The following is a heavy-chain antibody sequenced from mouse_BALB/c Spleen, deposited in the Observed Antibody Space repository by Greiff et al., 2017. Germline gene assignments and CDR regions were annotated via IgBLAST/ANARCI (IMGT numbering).Heavy chain of an antibody. V-gene: IGHV7-3*02. CDR3: ARDRYDVGFAD. J-gene: IGHJ3*01. CDR2: IRNKANGYTT. D-gene: IGHD2-14*01. Sequence: EVQLVESGGGLVQPGGSLRLSCATSGFTFTDYYMSWVRQPPGKALEWLGFIRNKANGYTTEYSASVKGRFTISRDNSQSILYLQMNTLRAEDSATYYCARDRYDVGFADWGQGTLVTVSA. CDR1: GFTFTDYY.